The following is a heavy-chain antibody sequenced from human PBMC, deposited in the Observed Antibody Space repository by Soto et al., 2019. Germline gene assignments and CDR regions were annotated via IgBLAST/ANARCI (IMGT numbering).Heavy chain of an antibody. V-gene: IGHV3-53*02. CDR2: IYRGGST. CDR3: ARATEWDALDS. Sequence: DVQLVETGGGVIKPGGSLRLSCAASGFHVSSDYMNWVRQDPGKGLEWDSVIYRGGSTYYADSVRGRFTSSRDNSENTLFLQMDSLRAEDTAVYYCARATEWDALDSWGQGTVVTVSS. CDR1: GFHVSSDY. D-gene: IGHD3-3*01. J-gene: IGHJ3*02.